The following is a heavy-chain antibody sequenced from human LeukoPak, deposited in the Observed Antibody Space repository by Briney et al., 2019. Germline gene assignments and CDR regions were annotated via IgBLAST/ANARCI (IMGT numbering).Heavy chain of an antibody. D-gene: IGHD4-17*01. CDR3: AGDYGDYYFDY. CDR2: IYYSGST. J-gene: IGHJ4*02. Sequence: PSETLSLTCTVSGGSNNSTSNYWGWIRQPPGKGLEWIGSIYYSGSTSYNPSLKSRVTISVDTSKNQFSLKLSSVTAADTAVYFCAGDYGDYYFDYWGQGTLVTVSS. CDR1: GGSNNSTSNY. V-gene: IGHV4-39*07.